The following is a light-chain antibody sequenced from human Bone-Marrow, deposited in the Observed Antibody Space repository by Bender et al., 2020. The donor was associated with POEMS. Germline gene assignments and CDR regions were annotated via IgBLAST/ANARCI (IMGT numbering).Light chain of an antibody. CDR3: QSYDMSLSASV. V-gene: IGLV1-36*01. CDR2: YDD. CDR1: TSNIGNNA. Sequence: QSVLTQPPSVSEAPRQRVTISCSGSTSNIGNNAVNWYQQVPGKAPKLLIYYDDLLPSGVSDRFSGSKSGTSASLAISGLQSEDEADYYCQSYDMSLSASVFGGGTRLTVL. J-gene: IGLJ3*02.